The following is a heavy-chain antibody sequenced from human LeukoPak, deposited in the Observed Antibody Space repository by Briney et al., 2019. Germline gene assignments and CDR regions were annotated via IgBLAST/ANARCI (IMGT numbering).Heavy chain of an antibody. V-gene: IGHV4-39*01. J-gene: IGHJ4*02. D-gene: IGHD3-3*01. CDR1: GGSISSSSYY. CDR3: ARPHYDFWSGYPDFDY. Sequence: SETLSLTCTVSGGSISSSSYYWGWIRQPPGKGLEWIGSIYYSGSTYYNPSLKSRVTISVDTSKNQFSLKLSSVTAADTAVYYCARPHYDFWSGYPDFDYWGQGTLVTVSS. CDR2: IYYSGST.